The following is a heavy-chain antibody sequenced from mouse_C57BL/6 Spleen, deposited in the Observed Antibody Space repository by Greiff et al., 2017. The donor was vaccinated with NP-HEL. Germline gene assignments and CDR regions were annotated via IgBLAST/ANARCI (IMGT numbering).Heavy chain of an antibody. CDR2: IYPYNGGT. D-gene: IGHD1-1*01. J-gene: IGHJ4*01. V-gene: IGHV1-19*01. CDR3: ARSGGSSYYAMDY. Sequence: EVQLPQSGPVLVKPGASVKMSCKASGYTFPDYYMNWVKQSHGKSLEWIGVIYPYNGGTSYNQKFKGTATFTVDKSSSPAYMELNSLTSADSADYYCARSGGSSYYAMDYWGQGTSVTVSS. CDR1: GYTFPDYY.